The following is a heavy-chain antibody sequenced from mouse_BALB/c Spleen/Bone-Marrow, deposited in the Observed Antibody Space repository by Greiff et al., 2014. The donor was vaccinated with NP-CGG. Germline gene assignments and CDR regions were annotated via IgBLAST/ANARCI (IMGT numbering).Heavy chain of an antibody. CDR2: IDPANGNT. CDR1: GFNIKDTY. D-gene: IGHD1-1*01. V-gene: IGHV14-3*02. Sequence: EVHLVESGAELVKPGASVKLSCTASGFNIKDTYMHWVKQRPEQGLEWIGRIDPANGNTKYDPKFQGKATITADTSSNTAYLQLSSLTSKDTAVYYCARYNYGSSQFAYWGQGALVTVSA. CDR3: ARYNYGSSQFAY. J-gene: IGHJ3*01.